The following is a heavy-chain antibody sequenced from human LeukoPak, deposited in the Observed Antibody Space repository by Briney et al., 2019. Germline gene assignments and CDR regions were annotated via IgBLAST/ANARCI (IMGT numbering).Heavy chain of an antibody. V-gene: IGHV3-30*02. J-gene: IGHJ4*02. D-gene: IGHD1-7*01. Sequence: GGSLRLSFAASGFTFSSYGMHWVRQAPGKGLEWVAFIRYDGSNKYYADSVKGRFTISRDNSKNTLYLQMNSLRAEDTAVYYCAKDYRLGITGTTVDYWGQGTLVAVSS. CDR3: AKDYRLGITGTTVDY. CDR2: IRYDGSNK. CDR1: GFTFSSYG.